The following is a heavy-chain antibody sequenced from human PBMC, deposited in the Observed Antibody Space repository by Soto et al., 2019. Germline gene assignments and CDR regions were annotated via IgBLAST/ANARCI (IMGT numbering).Heavy chain of an antibody. CDR3: ATAAYYDILTGYPLLYY. CDR1: GGSVSSGDSY. Sequence: SETLSLTCTVSGGSVSSGDSYWSWIRQHPGKGLEWIGYISYSGTTYSNPSLKSRVTISVDTSKNQFSLKLISVTAADTAVYYCATAAYYDILTGYPLLYYWGQGTLVTVSS. V-gene: IGHV4-31*03. J-gene: IGHJ4*02. CDR2: ISYSGTT. D-gene: IGHD3-9*01.